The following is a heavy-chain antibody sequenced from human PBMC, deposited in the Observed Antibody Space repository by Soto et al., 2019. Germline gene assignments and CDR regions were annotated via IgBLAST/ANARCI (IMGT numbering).Heavy chain of an antibody. CDR2: INHSGST. V-gene: IGHV4-34*01. J-gene: IGHJ6*02. Sequence: QVQLQQWGAGLLKPSETLSLTCAVYGGSFSGYYWSWIRQPPGKGLEWIGEINHSGSTNYNPSLKSRVTISVDTSKNQFSLKLSSVTAADTAVYYCARHTRPGIAAADGAAYYGMDVWGQGTTVTVSS. CDR1: GGSFSGYY. D-gene: IGHD6-13*01. CDR3: ARHTRPGIAAADGAAYYGMDV.